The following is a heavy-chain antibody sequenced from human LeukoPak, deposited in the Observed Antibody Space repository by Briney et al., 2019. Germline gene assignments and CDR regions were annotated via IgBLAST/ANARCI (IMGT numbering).Heavy chain of an antibody. Sequence: SQTLSLTCAISGDRVSTNNAAWSWIRQSPSRGLEWLGRTYYRSKWYNYYAGSVKSRIISNPDTSKNQFSLQLNSVTPEDTAVYYCAREKVVIAATHYYGMDVWGQGTTVTVPS. J-gene: IGHJ6*02. D-gene: IGHD2-15*01. CDR3: AREKVVIAATHYYGMDV. V-gene: IGHV6-1*01. CDR2: TYYRSKWYN. CDR1: GDRVSTNNAA.